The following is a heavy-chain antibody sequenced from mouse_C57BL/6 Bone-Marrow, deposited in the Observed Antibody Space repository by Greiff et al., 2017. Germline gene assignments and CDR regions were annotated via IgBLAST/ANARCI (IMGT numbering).Heavy chain of an antibody. V-gene: IGHV1-50*01. CDR1: GYTFTSYW. J-gene: IGHJ2*01. CDR3: ARIYYYGSSYAH. CDR2: IDPSDSYT. Sequence: QVQLQQPGAELVKPGASVKLSCKASGYTFTSYWMQWVKQRPGQGLEWIGEIDPSDSYTNYNQKLKGKATLTVDPSSSTAYMQLSSLTSEDSAVYYCARIYYYGSSYAHWGQGTTLTVSS. D-gene: IGHD1-1*01.